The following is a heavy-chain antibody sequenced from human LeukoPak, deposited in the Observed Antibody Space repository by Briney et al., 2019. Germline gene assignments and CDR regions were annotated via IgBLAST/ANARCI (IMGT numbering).Heavy chain of an antibody. CDR1: GGTFSSYA. CDR3: ARDRGANYYDSSGYYGDY. V-gene: IGHV1-69*13. CDR2: IIPIFGTA. J-gene: IGHJ4*02. D-gene: IGHD3-22*01. Sequence: ASVKVSCKASGGTFSSYAISWVRQAPGQGLEWMGGIIPIFGTANCAQKFQGRVTITADESTSTAYMELSSLRSEDTAVYYCARDRGANYYDSSGYYGDYWGQGTLVTVSS.